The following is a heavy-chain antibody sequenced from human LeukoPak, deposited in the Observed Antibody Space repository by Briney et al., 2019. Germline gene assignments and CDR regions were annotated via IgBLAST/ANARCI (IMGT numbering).Heavy chain of an antibody. CDR2: INDDGSFR. Sequence: GGSLRLSCAASGITFSGAWMHWVRQAPGKGLVWVSRINDDGSFRRYANSVKGRFTISRDNAKNTLFLQMDSLRAEDTAVYYCARVSGPGMNEYYHLWGQGTLVAVSS. J-gene: IGHJ1*01. CDR1: GITFSGAW. D-gene: IGHD3-10*01. V-gene: IGHV3-74*01. CDR3: ARVSGPGMNEYYHL.